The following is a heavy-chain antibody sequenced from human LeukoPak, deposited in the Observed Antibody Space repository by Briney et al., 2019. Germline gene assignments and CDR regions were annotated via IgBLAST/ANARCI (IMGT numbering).Heavy chain of an antibody. CDR2: TFHNEDT. V-gene: IGHV4-59*01. J-gene: IGHJ4*02. Sequence: PSETLSLTCTVSGASTSSSYWSWIRQPPGKGLELIVYTFHNEDTNYNPSLESRVTISVDTSTNDFSLRMTSVTAADTAIYYCARGAGGPDYWGQGTLVTVSS. D-gene: IGHD3-16*01. CDR1: GASTSSSY. CDR3: ARGAGGPDY.